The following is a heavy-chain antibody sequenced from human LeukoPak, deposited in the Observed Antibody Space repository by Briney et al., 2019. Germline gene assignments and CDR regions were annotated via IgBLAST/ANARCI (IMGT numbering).Heavy chain of an antibody. V-gene: IGHV4-61*01. J-gene: IGHJ3*02. CDR2: IYYSGST. Sequence: SETLSLTCTVSGGSVSSGSYYWSWIRQPPGKGLEWIGYIYYSGSTNYNPSLKSRVTISVDTSKNQFPLKLSSVTAADTAVYYCARDAHSAEHAFDIWGQGTMVTVSS. CDR1: GGSVSSGSYY. CDR3: ARDAHSAEHAFDI. D-gene: IGHD6-13*01.